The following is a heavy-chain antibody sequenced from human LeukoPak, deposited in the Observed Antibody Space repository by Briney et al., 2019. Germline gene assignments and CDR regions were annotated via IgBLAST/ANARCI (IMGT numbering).Heavy chain of an antibody. CDR2: ISSSGSTI. Sequence: PGGSLRLSCAASGFTFSSYEMNWVRQAPGKGLEWVSYISSSGSTIYYADSVKGRFTISRDNAKNSLYLQMNSLRAEDTAVYYCAKGPIVGAQYYFDYWGQGTLVTVSS. CDR3: AKGPIVGAQYYFDY. D-gene: IGHD1-26*01. J-gene: IGHJ4*02. CDR1: GFTFSSYE. V-gene: IGHV3-48*03.